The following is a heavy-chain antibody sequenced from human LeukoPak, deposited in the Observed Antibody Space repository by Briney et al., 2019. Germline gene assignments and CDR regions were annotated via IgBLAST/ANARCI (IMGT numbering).Heavy chain of an antibody. V-gene: IGHV4-34*01. Sequence: SETLSLTCAVYGGSFSGYYWSWIRQPPGKGLEWIGEINHSGSTNYNPSLKSRVTISVDTSKNQFPLKLSSVTAADTAVYYCARGPRQWLPRGWFDPWGQGTLVTVSS. CDR3: ARGPRQWLPRGWFDP. CDR2: INHSGST. J-gene: IGHJ5*02. CDR1: GGSFSGYY. D-gene: IGHD6-19*01.